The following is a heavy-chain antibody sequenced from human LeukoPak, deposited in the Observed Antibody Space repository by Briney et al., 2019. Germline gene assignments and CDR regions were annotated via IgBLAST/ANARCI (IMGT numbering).Heavy chain of an antibody. J-gene: IGHJ4*02. Sequence: PGGSLRLSCAASGLTVSANFMSWVRQAPGKGLEWVSVIYTGGSTYYADSVKGRFTISRDDSKNTLYLQVNSLRAEDTAVYFCARTPGTDYFDYWGQGTLVTVSS. D-gene: IGHD1-1*01. CDR3: ARTPGTDYFDY. V-gene: IGHV3-53*01. CDR2: IYTGGST. CDR1: GLTVSANF.